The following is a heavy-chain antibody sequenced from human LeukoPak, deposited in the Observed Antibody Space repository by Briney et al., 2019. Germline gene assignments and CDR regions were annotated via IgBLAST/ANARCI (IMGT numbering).Heavy chain of an antibody. V-gene: IGHV4-4*02. J-gene: IGHJ4*02. CDR2: IYHDRTT. CDR1: GDSITAPKW. Sequence: SETLSLTCTVSGDSITAPKWWSWVRQAPAEGLEWIGEIYHDRTTSFNPSLKSRLTISVDKSANQFFLNLNSVSATDTAVYYCVGRGLYGGTWLFEYWGQGALVTVSS. CDR3: VGRGLYGGTWLFEY. D-gene: IGHD2-8*01.